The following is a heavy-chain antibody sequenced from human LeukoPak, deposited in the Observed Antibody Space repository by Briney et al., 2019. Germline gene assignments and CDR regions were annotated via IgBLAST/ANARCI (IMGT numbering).Heavy chain of an antibody. CDR3: ARDAGYCGVTNCHPLYVFDL. D-gene: IGHD2-15*01. Sequence: ASVKVSCKASGYTFTSYDINWVRQATGQGLEWMGWMNPNSGNTGYAQKFQGRVTMTRSTSISTAYMELSSLRSEDTAVYYCARDAGYCGVTNCHPLYVFDLWGQGTMVTVST. CDR1: GYTFTSYD. CDR2: MNPNSGNT. V-gene: IGHV1-8*01. J-gene: IGHJ3*01.